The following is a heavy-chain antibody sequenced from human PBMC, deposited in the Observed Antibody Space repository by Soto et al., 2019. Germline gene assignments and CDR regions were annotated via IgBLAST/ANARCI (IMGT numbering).Heavy chain of an antibody. CDR1: GYTFTDYA. V-gene: IGHV1-18*01. D-gene: IGHD6-13*01. J-gene: IGHJ4*02. CDR3: ARDSQYSTSWQRFDS. CDR2: VNTYNGNP. Sequence: QVQLVQSGVEVKKPGASVKVSCKASGYTFTDYAISWERQAPGRGLEWMGWVNTYNGNPNYAQIFQGRVTMTTDTSTDTAYMELRSLKSDDSAVYYCARDSQYSTSWQRFDSWGQGTLVTVSS.